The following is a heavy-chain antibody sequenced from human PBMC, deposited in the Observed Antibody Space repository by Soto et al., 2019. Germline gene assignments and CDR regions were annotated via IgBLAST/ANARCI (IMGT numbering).Heavy chain of an antibody. Sequence: GGSLRLSCAVSGFTFRTYAMSWVRQAPGKGLVWVSRINTAGSITNYADSVQGRFTISRDNAKNTVYLQMNSLRAEDTAVYYCARAGNYRFEYWGQGTLVTVSS. CDR2: INTAGSIT. CDR1: GFTFRTYA. D-gene: IGHD1-7*01. V-gene: IGHV3-74*01. J-gene: IGHJ4*02. CDR3: ARAGNYRFEY.